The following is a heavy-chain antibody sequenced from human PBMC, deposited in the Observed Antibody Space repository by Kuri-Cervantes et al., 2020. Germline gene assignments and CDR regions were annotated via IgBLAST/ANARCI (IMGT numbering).Heavy chain of an antibody. CDR1: GFTFSSYG. J-gene: IGHJ3*02. V-gene: IGHV3-33*01. D-gene: IGHD2-21*02. Sequence: GGSLRLSCAASGFTFSSYGMHWVRQAPGKGLEWVAVIWYDGSNKYYADSVKGRFTISRDNSKNTLYLQMNSLRAEDTAVYYCARDDDCGGDCSRAFDIWGQGTMVTVSS. CDR2: IWYDGSNK. CDR3: ARDDDCGGDCSRAFDI.